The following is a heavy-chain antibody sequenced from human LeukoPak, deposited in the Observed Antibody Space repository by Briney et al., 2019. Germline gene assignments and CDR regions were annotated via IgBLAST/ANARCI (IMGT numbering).Heavy chain of an antibody. D-gene: IGHD2-15*01. CDR1: GFTFSDFS. CDR2: SSSSGSFI. CDR3: ARDPLHCRGGSCYSGSDY. V-gene: IGHV3-48*01. Sequence: GGSLRLSCTASGFTFSDFSKNWVRKAPRQGLERISYSSSSGSFICHAESYKGRFTISRDNARNSLYLQMSSLRAEDTAVYYCARDPLHCRGGSCYSGSDYWGQGTLVTVSS. J-gene: IGHJ4*02.